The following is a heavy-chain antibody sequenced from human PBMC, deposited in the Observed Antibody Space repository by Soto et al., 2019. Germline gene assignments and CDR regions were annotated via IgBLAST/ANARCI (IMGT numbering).Heavy chain of an antibody. CDR1: GGTFSSYA. J-gene: IGHJ4*02. Sequence: QVQLVQSGAEVKKPGSSVKVSCKASGGTFSSYAISWVRQAPGQGLEWMGGVIPIFGTANYAQKFQGRVTITQDESTSAAYMELSSLRSEVSAVYYCARSKEGSSYTFDCWGQGALGPGSS. D-gene: IGHD6-6*01. V-gene: IGHV1-69*01. CDR2: VIPIFGTA. CDR3: ARSKEGSSYTFDC.